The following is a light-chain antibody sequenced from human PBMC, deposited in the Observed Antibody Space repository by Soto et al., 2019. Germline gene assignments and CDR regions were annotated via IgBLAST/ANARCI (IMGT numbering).Light chain of an antibody. CDR1: QSILNY. J-gene: IGKJ1*01. CDR2: IAS. Sequence: DIQMAQSPSSLSASVGDRVTITCRASQSILNYLNWYQQKPGRAPKVLIYIASSLQSGVPSRFSGSGSGTDFTLTISSLQPEDSATYYCQQTYSFPRTFGQGTRVEIK. V-gene: IGKV1-39*01. CDR3: QQTYSFPRT.